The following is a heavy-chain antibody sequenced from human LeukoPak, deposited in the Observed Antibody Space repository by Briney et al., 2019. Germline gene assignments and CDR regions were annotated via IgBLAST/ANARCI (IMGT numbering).Heavy chain of an antibody. CDR2: MNPNSGNT. D-gene: IGHD6-19*01. CDR3: ARGLQQWLVRGDYYYYMDV. Sequence: GASVKVSCKASGYTFTSYDINWVRQATGQGLEWMGWMNPNSGNTGYAQKFQGRVTMTRNTSISTAYMELSSLRSEDTAVYYCARGLQQWLVRGDYYYYMDVRGKGTTVTISS. V-gene: IGHV1-8*01. J-gene: IGHJ6*03. CDR1: GYTFTSYD.